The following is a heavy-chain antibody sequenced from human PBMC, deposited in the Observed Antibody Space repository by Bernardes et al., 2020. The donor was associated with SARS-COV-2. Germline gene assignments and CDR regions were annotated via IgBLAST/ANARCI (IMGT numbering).Heavy chain of an antibody. D-gene: IGHD6-19*01. Sequence: GGSLLLSCAASGLTVRSTYMTWVRQAPGPGLAWVSVLYRGGHTYYADSVKARFTISRDNSKNTLFLQMNSLRAEDTAVYYCARRLATGWHLDYWGQGSLVTGSS. V-gene: IGHV3-66*01. CDR3: ARRLATGWHLDY. CDR2: LYRGGHT. J-gene: IGHJ4*02. CDR1: GLTVRSTY.